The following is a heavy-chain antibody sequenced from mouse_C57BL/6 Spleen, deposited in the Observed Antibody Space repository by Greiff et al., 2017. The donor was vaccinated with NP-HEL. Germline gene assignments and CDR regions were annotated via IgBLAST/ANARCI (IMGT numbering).Heavy chain of an antibody. CDR2: INPSSGYT. V-gene: IGHV1-4*01. J-gene: IGHJ2*01. Sequence: VQRVESGAELARPGASVKMSCKASGYTFTSYTMHWVNQRPGQGLEWIGYINPSSGYTKYNQKFKDKATLTADKSSSTAYMQLSSLTSEDSAVYYCANFDYWGQGTTLTVSS. CDR3: ANFDY. CDR1: GYTFTSYT.